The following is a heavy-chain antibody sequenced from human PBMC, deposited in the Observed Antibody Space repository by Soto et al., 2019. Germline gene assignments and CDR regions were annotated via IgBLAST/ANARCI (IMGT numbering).Heavy chain of an antibody. CDR2: IYYSGST. CDR1: GGSISSYY. Sequence: SETLSLTCTVSGGSISSYYWSWIRQPPGKGLEWIGYIYYSGSTNYNPSLKSRVTISVDTSKNQFSLKLSSVTAADTAVYYCARASTPEYSSSSPFDYWGQGTLVTVSS. J-gene: IGHJ4*02. CDR3: ARASTPEYSSSSPFDY. D-gene: IGHD6-6*01. V-gene: IGHV4-59*01.